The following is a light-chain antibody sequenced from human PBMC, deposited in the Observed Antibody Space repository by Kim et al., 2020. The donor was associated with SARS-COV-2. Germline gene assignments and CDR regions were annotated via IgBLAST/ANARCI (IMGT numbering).Light chain of an antibody. CDR1: GHKY. V-gene: IGLV3-1*01. CDR3: QTWDSSTVI. J-gene: IGLJ2*01. CDR2: QDV. Sequence: GHKYTSWYQHKPGQSPVVVIYQDVKRPSGIAERFSGSTSGNTATLTIRGAQGVDEADYFCQTWDSSTVIFGGGTQLTVL.